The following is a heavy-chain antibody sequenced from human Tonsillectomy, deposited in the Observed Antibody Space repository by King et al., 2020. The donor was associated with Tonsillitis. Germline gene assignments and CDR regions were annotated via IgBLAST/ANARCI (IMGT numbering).Heavy chain of an antibody. J-gene: IGHJ4*02. Sequence: VQLVESGGGLGQPGGALRLSCAASGFTFCSYAMSWVRPAPGEGVEWVLAIWGFGGNTYYADSVKGRFTISSDNSKNALYLQVNSLRAEDTAVYYCATDHQWELLNYWGQGTLVTVSS. CDR1: GFTFCSYA. V-gene: IGHV3-23*04. CDR2: IWGFGGNT. CDR3: ATDHQWELLNY. D-gene: IGHD1-26*01.